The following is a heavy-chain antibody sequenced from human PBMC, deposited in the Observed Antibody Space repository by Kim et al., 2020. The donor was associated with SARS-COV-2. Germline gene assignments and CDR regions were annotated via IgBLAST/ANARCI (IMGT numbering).Heavy chain of an antibody. Sequence: ESVKGRLTVSRDKAGNSLLLEMSSLPAEDTAVYYCARDLHCSSSSCSDFDTWGQGTLVTVSS. V-gene: IGHV3-21*06. D-gene: IGHD2-2*01. J-gene: IGHJ4*02. CDR3: ARDLHCSSSSCSDFDT.